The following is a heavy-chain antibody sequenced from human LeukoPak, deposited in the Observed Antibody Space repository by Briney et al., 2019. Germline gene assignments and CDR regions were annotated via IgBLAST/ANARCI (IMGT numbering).Heavy chain of an antibody. D-gene: IGHD5-18*01. CDR3: ARDGVKYSYGYSSYYYYYMDV. J-gene: IGHJ6*03. V-gene: IGHV3-20*04. CDR1: GFTFDDYG. CDR2: INWNGGST. Sequence: GGSLRLSCAASGFTFDDYGMSWVRQAPGKGLEWVSGINWNGGSTGYADSVKGRFTISRDNAKNSLYLHMNSLRAEDTALYYCARDGVKYSYGYSSYYYYYMDVWGKGTTVTVSS.